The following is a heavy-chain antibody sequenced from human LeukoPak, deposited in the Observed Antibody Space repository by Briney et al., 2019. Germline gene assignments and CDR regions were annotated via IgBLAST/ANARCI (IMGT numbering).Heavy chain of an antibody. CDR3: AGNNPRRGYSYGPHEHIFDY. CDR1: GGTFSSYA. J-gene: IGHJ4*02. V-gene: IGHV1-69*05. Sequence: ASVKVSCKASGGTFSSYAISWVRQAPGQGLEWMGGIIPIFGTANYAQKFQGRVTITTDESTSTAYMELSSLRSEDTAVYYCAGNNPRRGYSYGPHEHIFDYWGQGTLVTVSS. D-gene: IGHD5-18*01. CDR2: IIPIFGTA.